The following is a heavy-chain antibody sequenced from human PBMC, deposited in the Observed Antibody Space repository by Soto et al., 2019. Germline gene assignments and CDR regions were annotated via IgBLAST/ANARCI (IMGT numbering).Heavy chain of an antibody. D-gene: IGHD3-22*01. Sequence: VAVIWYDGSNKYYADSVKGRFTISRDNSKNTLYLQMNSLRAEDTAVYYCARELVVAVQKYYYYGMDVWGQGTTVTVSS. CDR3: ARELVVAVQKYYYYGMDV. CDR2: IWYDGSNK. J-gene: IGHJ6*02. V-gene: IGHV3-33*01.